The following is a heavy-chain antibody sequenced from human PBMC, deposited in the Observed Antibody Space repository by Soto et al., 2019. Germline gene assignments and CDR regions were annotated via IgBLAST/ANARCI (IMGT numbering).Heavy chain of an antibody. Sequence: PGESLKISCKGSGYSFTSYWIGWVRQMPGKGLEWMGIIYPGDSDTRYSPSFQGQVTISADKSISTAYLQMNSLRAEDTAVYYCARGAYDLDYWGQGTLVTVSS. CDR1: GYSFTSYW. J-gene: IGHJ4*02. V-gene: IGHV5-51*01. CDR3: ARGAYDLDY. D-gene: IGHD3-22*01. CDR2: IYPGDSDT.